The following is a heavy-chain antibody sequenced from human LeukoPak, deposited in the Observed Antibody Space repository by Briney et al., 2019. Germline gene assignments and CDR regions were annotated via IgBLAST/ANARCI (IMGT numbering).Heavy chain of an antibody. CDR3: VRDDVSP. J-gene: IGHJ5*02. Sequence: GASVKVACKTSVYTFTGYYIHWVRQAPGQGLEWMGWINPNSGGTNYAQNFQGRVTMTRDTSISTAYMELSRLRSDDTDAYYCVRDDVSPWGQGTLVTVSS. V-gene: IGHV1-2*02. CDR1: VYTFTGYY. CDR2: INPNSGGT.